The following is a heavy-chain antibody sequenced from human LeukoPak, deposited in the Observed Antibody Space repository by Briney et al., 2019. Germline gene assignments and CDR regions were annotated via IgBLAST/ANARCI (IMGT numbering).Heavy chain of an antibody. D-gene: IGHD5-12*01. V-gene: IGHV4-39*07. J-gene: IGHJ4*02. Sequence: SETLSLTCTVSGGSISSSSYYWGWIRQPPGKGLEWIGSIYYSGSTYYNPSLKSRVTISVDTSKNQFSLKLSSVTAADTAVYYCARDARDSKWLLYYFDYWGRGTLVTVSS. CDR1: GGSISSSSYY. CDR3: ARDARDSKWLLYYFDY. CDR2: IYYSGST.